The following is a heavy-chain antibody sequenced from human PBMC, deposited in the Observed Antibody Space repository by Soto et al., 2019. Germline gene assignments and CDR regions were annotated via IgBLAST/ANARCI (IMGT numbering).Heavy chain of an antibody. J-gene: IGHJ6*03. Sequence: GESLKISCKGSGYSFTSYWIGWVRQMPGKGLEWMGIIYPGDSDTRYSPSFQGQVTISADKSISTAYLQWSSLKASDTAMYYCARRSDLLTGQLYYYYYIDVWGKGTTVTVSS. V-gene: IGHV5-51*01. CDR1: GYSFTSYW. CDR2: IYPGDSDT. CDR3: ARRSDLLTGQLYYYYYIDV. D-gene: IGHD3-9*01.